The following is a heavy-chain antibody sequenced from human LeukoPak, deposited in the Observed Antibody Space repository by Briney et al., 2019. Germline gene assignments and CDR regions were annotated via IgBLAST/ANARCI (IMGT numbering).Heavy chain of an antibody. CDR1: GYTFTGYY. Sequence: ASVKVSCKASGYTFTGYYMHWVRQAPGQGLEWMGWINPNSGGTNYAQKFQGRVTMTRDTSLSTAYMELSRLRSDDTAVYYCARVAYSSSWYGDNWFDPWGQGTLVTVSS. CDR2: INPNSGGT. CDR3: ARVAYSSSWYGDNWFDP. J-gene: IGHJ5*02. V-gene: IGHV1-2*02. D-gene: IGHD6-13*01.